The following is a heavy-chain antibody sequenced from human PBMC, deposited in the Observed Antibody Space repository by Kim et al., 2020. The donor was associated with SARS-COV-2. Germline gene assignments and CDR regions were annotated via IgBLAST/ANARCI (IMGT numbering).Heavy chain of an antibody. V-gene: IGHV3-74*01. CDR3: ARDEAYSFDF. D-gene: IGHD1-1*01. Sequence: TRYADSVKGRVTITSDNAKNTLYLQMSSLRAEDTAVYYCARDEAYSFDFWGQGTLVTVSS. CDR2: T. J-gene: IGHJ4*02.